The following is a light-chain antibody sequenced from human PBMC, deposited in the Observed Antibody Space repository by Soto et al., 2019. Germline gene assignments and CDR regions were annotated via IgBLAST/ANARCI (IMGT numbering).Light chain of an antibody. CDR3: SSVTSTSTLVV. J-gene: IGLJ2*01. CDR1: SSDVGDYDF. V-gene: IGLV2-14*01. Sequence: QSALTQPASVSGSPGQSITISCTGSSSDVGDYDFVSWYQQHPGKAPKLIIYEVSDRPSGVSNRFSGSKSGNTASLNISGLQAEDDAHSYCSSVTSTSTLVVFGGGIKATVL. CDR2: EVS.